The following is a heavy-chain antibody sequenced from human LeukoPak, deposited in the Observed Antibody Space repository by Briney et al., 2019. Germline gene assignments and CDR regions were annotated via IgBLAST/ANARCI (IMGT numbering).Heavy chain of an antibody. CDR1: GGSISSSSYY. J-gene: IGHJ3*01. CDR2: IYYSGST. CDR3: ARGTGAYYYL. D-gene: IGHD3-22*01. Sequence: SETLSLTCTVSGGSISSSSYYWGWIRQPPGKGLEWIGSIYYSGSTYYNPSLKSRVTISVDTSKNQLSLKLSSVTAADTALYYCARGTGAYYYLWGQGTMVTVSS. V-gene: IGHV4-39*07.